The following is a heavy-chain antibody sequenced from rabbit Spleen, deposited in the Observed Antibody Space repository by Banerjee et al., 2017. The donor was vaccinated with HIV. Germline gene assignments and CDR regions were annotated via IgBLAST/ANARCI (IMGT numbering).Heavy chain of an antibody. CDR3: VRDTWHFKL. Sequence: QEQLVESGGGLVQPEGSLTLTCTASGFSFSNSYYMCWVRQAPGKGLEWITCTNTNNGNTYYASWAKGRFTISKTSSTAVTLQLTSLTAADTATYFCVRDTWHFKLWGPGTLVTVS. CDR1: GFSFSNSYY. V-gene: IGHV1S45*01. J-gene: IGHJ4*01. D-gene: IGHD3-1*01. CDR2: TNTNNGNT.